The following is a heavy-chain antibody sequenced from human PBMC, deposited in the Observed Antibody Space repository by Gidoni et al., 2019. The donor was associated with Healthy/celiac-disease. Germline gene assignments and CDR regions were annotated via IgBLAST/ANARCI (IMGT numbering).Heavy chain of an antibody. CDR3: AREGENLDYGGNPGGGMDV. CDR2: IRSNGGST. Sequence: EVQLVESGGGLVQPGGSLRLSCAASGFTFSSYAMHWVRQAPGKGLEYVSAIRSNGGSTYYANSVKGRFTISRDNSKNTLYLQMGSLRAEDMAVYYCAREGENLDYGGNPGGGMDVWGQGTTVTVSS. J-gene: IGHJ6*02. CDR1: GFTFSSYA. D-gene: IGHD4-17*01. V-gene: IGHV3-64*01.